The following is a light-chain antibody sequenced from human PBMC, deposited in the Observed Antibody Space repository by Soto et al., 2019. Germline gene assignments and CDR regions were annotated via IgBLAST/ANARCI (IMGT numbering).Light chain of an antibody. V-gene: IGLV1-47*01. CDR1: SSNIGSNY. J-gene: IGLJ3*02. Sequence: QLVLTQPPSASGTPGQRVTISCSGSSSNIGSNYVYWYQQLPGTAPKPLIYRNNQRPSGVPDRFSGSKSGTSASLAISGLRSEDEADYYCAAWDDSLSGRVFGGGTKLTVL. CDR2: RNN. CDR3: AAWDDSLSGRV.